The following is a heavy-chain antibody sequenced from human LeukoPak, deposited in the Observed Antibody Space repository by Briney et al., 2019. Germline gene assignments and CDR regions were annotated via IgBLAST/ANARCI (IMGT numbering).Heavy chain of an antibody. CDR1: GFTFSSYS. J-gene: IGHJ4*02. D-gene: IGHD5-12*01. V-gene: IGHV3-48*04. CDR2: ISSSSSTI. CDR3: TKVVRIVATPEYYYDY. Sequence: GGSLRLSCAASGFTFSSYSMNWVRQAPGKGLEWVSYISSSSSTIYYADSVKGRFTISRDNAKNSLYLQMNSLRADDTAVYYCTKVVRIVATPEYYYDYWGQGTLLTVSS.